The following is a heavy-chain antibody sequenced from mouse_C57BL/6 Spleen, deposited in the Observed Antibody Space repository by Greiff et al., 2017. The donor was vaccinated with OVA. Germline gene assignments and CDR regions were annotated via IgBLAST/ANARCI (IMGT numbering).Heavy chain of an antibody. Sequence: LVESGPELVKPGASVKLSCKASGYTFTSYDINWVKQRPGQGLEWIGWIYPRDGSTKYNEKFKGKATLTVDTSSSTAYMELHSLTSEDSAVYFCARGDSNYRFAYWGQGTLVTVSA. CDR2: IYPRDGST. CDR1: GYTFTSYD. V-gene: IGHV1-85*01. J-gene: IGHJ3*01. D-gene: IGHD2-5*01. CDR3: ARGDSNYRFAY.